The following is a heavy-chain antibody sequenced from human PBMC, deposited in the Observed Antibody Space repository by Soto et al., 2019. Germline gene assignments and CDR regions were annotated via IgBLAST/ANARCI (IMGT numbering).Heavy chain of an antibody. D-gene: IGHD5-12*01. V-gene: IGHV3-30*18. CDR3: AKARGIYGTYYGMDV. CDR1: GFTFSSYG. Sequence: GGSLRLSCAASGFTFSSYGMHWVRQAPGKGLEWVAVISYDGNNKYYADSVKGRFTISRDNSKNTLYLQMNSLRAEDTAVYYCAKARGIYGTYYGMDVWGQGTTVTVSS. J-gene: IGHJ6*02. CDR2: ISYDGNNK.